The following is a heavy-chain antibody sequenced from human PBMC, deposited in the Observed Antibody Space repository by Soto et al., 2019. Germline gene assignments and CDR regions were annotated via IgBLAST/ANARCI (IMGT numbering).Heavy chain of an antibody. CDR3: AHRPPKYSTAWLAFDF. J-gene: IGHJ3*01. CDR1: GFSLTTHEVG. CDR2: ISWNDER. V-gene: IGHV2-5*01. Sequence: QITLKESGPTLVKPTQTLTLTCTVSGFSLTTHEVGVGWIRQPPGKALEWLAFISWNDERRYSPSLKRRLTLTKYSSKNQVVLTKANVDPADTGTYFCAHRPPKYSTAWLAFDFWGQGTTVAVSS. D-gene: IGHD5-18*01.